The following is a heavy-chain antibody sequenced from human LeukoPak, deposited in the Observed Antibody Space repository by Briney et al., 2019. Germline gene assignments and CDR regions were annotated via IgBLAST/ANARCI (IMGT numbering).Heavy chain of an antibody. V-gene: IGHV1-46*01. CDR1: GYTFTSYY. J-gene: IGHJ6*03. CDR2: INPSGGST. D-gene: IGHD1-14*01. Sequence: RASVKVSCKASGYTFTSYYMHWVRQAPGQGLEWMGIINPSGGSTSYAQKFQGRVTMTRDMSTSTVYMELSSLRSEDTAVYYCARDNRMSLVADYYYYYMDVWGKGTTVTVSS. CDR3: ARDNRMSLVADYYYYYMDV.